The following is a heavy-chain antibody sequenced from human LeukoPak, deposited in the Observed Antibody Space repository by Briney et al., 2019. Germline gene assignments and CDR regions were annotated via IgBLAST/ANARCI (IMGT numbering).Heavy chain of an antibody. D-gene: IGHD3-10*01. CDR1: GFTFSSYG. J-gene: IGHJ4*02. CDR3: AKVGGSGSYPQYYFDY. Sequence: GGSLRLSCAASGFTFSSYGMHWVRQAPGKGLEWVAVISYDGSNKYYADSVKGRFTISRDNSKNTLYLQMNGLRAEDTAVYYCAKVGGSGSYPQYYFDYWGQGTPVTVSS. CDR2: ISYDGSNK. V-gene: IGHV3-30*18.